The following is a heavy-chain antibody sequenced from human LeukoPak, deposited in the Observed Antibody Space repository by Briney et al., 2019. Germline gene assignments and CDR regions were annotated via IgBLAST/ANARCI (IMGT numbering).Heavy chain of an antibody. V-gene: IGHV3-48*01. CDR3: ARVQRAADGTCFDN. J-gene: IGHJ4*02. Sequence: GGSLRLSCAASGFTFSSYWMHWVRQAPGKGLEWVSYISHNSGAIYYADSVKGRFTISRDNAKNSLYLQLNSLRAEDTAVYYCARVQRAADGTCFDNWGQGALVSVSS. D-gene: IGHD6-13*01. CDR1: GFTFSSYW. CDR2: ISHNSGAI.